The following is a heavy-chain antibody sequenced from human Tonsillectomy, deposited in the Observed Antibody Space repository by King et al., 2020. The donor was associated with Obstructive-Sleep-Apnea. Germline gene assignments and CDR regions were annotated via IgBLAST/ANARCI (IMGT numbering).Heavy chain of an antibody. CDR1: GFGFNSYA. J-gene: IGHJ4*02. CDR2: ISYDGGDK. V-gene: IGHV3-30*04. CDR3: ARPYYDRNGYYYPYFDL. Sequence: VQLVESGGGVVQPGRSLRLSCAASGFGFNSYAMHWVRQAPGKWLEGVAVISYDGGDKDYADSVKGRFNISRDNSNNTLYLEMNSRRSEDTAVYYCARPYYDRNGYYYPYFDLWGQGTLITVSS. D-gene: IGHD3-22*01.